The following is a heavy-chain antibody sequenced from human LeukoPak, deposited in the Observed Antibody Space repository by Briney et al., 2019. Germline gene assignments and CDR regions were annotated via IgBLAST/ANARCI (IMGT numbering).Heavy chain of an antibody. V-gene: IGHV3-23*01. CDR2: ISGSGGST. CDR1: GFTFSSYA. Sequence: GGSLRLSCAASGFTFSSYAMSWVRQAPGKGLEWFSAISGSGGSTYYADSVKGRFTISRDNSKNTLYLQMNSLRAEDTAVYYCAVYYYDSSGYSPPPEYFQHWGQGTLVTVSS. J-gene: IGHJ1*01. D-gene: IGHD3-22*01. CDR3: AVYYYDSSGYSPPPEYFQH.